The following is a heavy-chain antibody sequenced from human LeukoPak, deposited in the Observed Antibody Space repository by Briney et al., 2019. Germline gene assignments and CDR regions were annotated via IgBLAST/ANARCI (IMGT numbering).Heavy chain of an antibody. V-gene: IGHV1-69*05. CDR3: ARDNPGTASSGYLADLDC. D-gene: IGHD3-22*01. CDR1: GGTFSSYA. Sequence: SVKVSCKASGGTFSSYAISWVRQAPGQGLEWMGGIIPIFGTANYAQKFQGRVTITTDESTSTAYMELSSLRSEDTAVYYCARDNPGTASSGYLADLDCWGQGTLVTVSS. CDR2: IIPIFGTA. J-gene: IGHJ4*02.